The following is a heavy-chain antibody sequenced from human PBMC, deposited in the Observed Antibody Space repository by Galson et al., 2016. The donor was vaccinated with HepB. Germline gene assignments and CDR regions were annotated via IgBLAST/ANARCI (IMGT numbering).Heavy chain of an antibody. Sequence: TLSLTCTVSGASISSGGDYWNWIRQHPGKGLEWIGYVSDSGNTFYHPSLKSRVTISVDTSKNQFSLRLTSVTAADTAGYYCARGRDIQMYYYHALDVWGQGTSVAVSS. D-gene: IGHD5-12*01. CDR2: VSDSGNT. CDR1: GASISSGGDY. J-gene: IGHJ6*02. V-gene: IGHV4-31*03. CDR3: ARGRDIQMYYYHALDV.